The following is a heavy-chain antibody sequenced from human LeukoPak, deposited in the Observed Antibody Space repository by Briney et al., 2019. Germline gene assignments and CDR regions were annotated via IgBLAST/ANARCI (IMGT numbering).Heavy chain of an antibody. J-gene: IGHJ4*02. CDR3: ARQTVAGTGLDY. Sequence: GGSLRLSCAASGFTFSSYAMSWVRQAPGKGLEWVSAISGSGGSTYYADSVKGRFTISRDNSKNTLYLQMNSLRAEDTAVYYCARQTVAGTGLDYWGQGTLVTVSS. CDR1: GFTFSSYA. V-gene: IGHV3-23*01. CDR2: ISGSGGST. D-gene: IGHD6-19*01.